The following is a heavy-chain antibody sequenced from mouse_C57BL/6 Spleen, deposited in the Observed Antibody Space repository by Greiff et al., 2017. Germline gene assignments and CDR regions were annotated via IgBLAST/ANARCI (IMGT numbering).Heavy chain of an antibody. Sequence: DVLLVESGEGLVKPGGSLKLSCAASGFTFSSYAMSWVRQTPEKRLEWVAYISSGGDYIYYADTVKGRFSFSRDNARNTLDRKMSSLKSEDTAMYYCTRGGFMTTVVFDYWGQGTTLTVSS. D-gene: IGHD1-1*01. V-gene: IGHV5-9-1*02. CDR3: TRGGFMTTVVFDY. J-gene: IGHJ2*01. CDR2: ISSGGDYI. CDR1: GFTFSSYA.